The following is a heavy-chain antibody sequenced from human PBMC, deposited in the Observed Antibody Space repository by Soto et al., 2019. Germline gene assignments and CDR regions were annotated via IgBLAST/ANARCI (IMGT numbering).Heavy chain of an antibody. Sequence: QVQLVQSGAEVKKPGASVKVSCKASGYTFTSYGISWVRQAAGQGREWMGWISAYNGNTNYAQKLQGRVTMTTDTCTSTAYMERRSLRADDTAVYYCARVAITLVRGVSFYYYYGMDVWGQGTTVTVSS. V-gene: IGHV1-18*01. CDR2: ISAYNGNT. CDR1: GYTFTSYG. J-gene: IGHJ6*02. D-gene: IGHD3-10*01. CDR3: ARVAITLVRGVSFYYYYGMDV.